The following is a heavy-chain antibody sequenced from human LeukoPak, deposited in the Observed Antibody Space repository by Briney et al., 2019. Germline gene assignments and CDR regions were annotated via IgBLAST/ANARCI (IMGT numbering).Heavy chain of an antibody. D-gene: IGHD3-10*01. Sequence: ETLSLTCTVFGGSISSYYWSWIRQPAGKGLEWIGRIYTSGSTNYNPSLKSRVTMSVDTSKNQFSLKLSSVTAADTAVYYCARGLHYYGSGKGYYYMDVWGKGTTVTISS. J-gene: IGHJ6*03. V-gene: IGHV4-4*07. CDR2: IYTSGST. CDR3: ARGLHYYGSGKGYYYMDV. CDR1: GGSISSYY.